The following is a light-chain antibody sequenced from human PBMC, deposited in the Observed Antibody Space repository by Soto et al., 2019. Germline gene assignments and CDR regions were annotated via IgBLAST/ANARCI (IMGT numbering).Light chain of an antibody. CDR2: GNS. Sequence: QSVLTQPPSVSGAPGQRVTISCTERSSNIGAGYDVHWYQQLPGTAPKLLIYGNSNRPSGVPDRFSGSKSGTSASLAITGLQAEDEADYYCQSSDSSLSGWVFGGGTKLTVL. V-gene: IGLV1-40*01. CDR3: QSSDSSLSGWV. CDR1: SSNIGAGYD. J-gene: IGLJ3*02.